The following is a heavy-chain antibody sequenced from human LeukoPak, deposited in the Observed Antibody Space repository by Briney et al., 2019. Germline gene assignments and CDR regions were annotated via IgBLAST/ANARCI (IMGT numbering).Heavy chain of an antibody. D-gene: IGHD2-2*01. CDR3: ATLGEDIVVVPAASPG. V-gene: IGHV3-30*04. J-gene: IGHJ4*02. Sequence: GGSLRLSCAASGFTFSSYAIHWVRQAPGKGLEWVAVISYDGSNKYYADSVKGRFTISRDNSKNTLYLQMNSLRAEDTAVYYCATLGEDIVVVPAASPGWGQGTLVTVSS. CDR1: GFTFSSYA. CDR2: ISYDGSNK.